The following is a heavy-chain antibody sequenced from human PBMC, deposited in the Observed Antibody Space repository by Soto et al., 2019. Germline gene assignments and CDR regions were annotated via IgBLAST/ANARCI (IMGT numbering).Heavy chain of an antibody. V-gene: IGHV5-10-1*01. D-gene: IGHD1-1*01. J-gene: IGHJ5*02. CDR2: IDAADSNT. CDR1: GYTFTSYW. CDR3: ARHEPLMNWKPPQDRLNP. Sequence: GESLKISCRGFGYTFTSYWISWVLQMPGKGLEWMGKIDAADSNTNYSPSFQGHVIISAEKSISTAYLQWTSLQASDTAIYYCARHEPLMNWKPPQDRLNPWGQGTMVTVSS.